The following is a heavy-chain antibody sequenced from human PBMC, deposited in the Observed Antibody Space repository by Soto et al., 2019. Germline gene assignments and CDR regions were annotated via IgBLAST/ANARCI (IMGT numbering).Heavy chain of an antibody. CDR2: ISGSGGST. Sequence: PGGSLRLSCAASGFTFSSYAMSWVRQAPGRGLEWVSAISGSGGSTYYADSVKGRFTISRDNSKNTLYLQMNSLRAEDTAVYYCAKAYYCTNGVCYTYYFDYWGQGTLVTVSS. CDR3: AKAYYCTNGVCYTYYFDY. D-gene: IGHD2-8*01. J-gene: IGHJ4*02. CDR1: GFTFSSYA. V-gene: IGHV3-23*01.